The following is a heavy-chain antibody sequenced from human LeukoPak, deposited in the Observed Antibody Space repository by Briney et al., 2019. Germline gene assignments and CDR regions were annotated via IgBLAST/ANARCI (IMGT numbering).Heavy chain of an antibody. CDR3: ARLVYDTSDYYYFDH. D-gene: IGHD3-22*01. V-gene: IGHV4-34*01. CDR1: GGSFSGYY. Sequence: SETLSLTCAVYGGSFSGYYWSWIRQPPGKGLEWIGEINHSGSTNYNPSLKSRVTISVDTSKNQFPLKLSSVTAADTAVYYCARLVYDTSDYYYFDHWGQGTLVTVSS. J-gene: IGHJ4*02. CDR2: INHSGST.